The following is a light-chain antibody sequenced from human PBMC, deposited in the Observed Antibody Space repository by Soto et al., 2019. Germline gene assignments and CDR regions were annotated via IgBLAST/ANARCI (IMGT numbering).Light chain of an antibody. V-gene: IGKV2-30*02. CDR3: LQGTHWPWT. CDR1: QSLVHSDGNTY. J-gene: IGKJ1*01. Sequence: DVVMTQSPLSLPVTLGQPASISCRSSQSLVHSDGNTYLNWFQQRPGQSPRRLIYRVSNRDSGVPDRFSGSGSGTNFTLNISRVAAEDVGVYYCLQGTHWPWTFGQGTKVEIK. CDR2: RVS.